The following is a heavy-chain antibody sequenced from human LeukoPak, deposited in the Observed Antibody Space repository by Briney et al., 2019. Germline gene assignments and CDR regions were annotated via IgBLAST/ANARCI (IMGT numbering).Heavy chain of an antibody. CDR2: ISAYNAQT. Sequence: ASVKVSCKTSGYIFSSYGFSWVRQAPGQGLEWMGWISAYNAQTNYAQKFQGRLTMTTDTSTRTAYMELRSLRSDDTAVYYCARDGSENDNSGYPWYFDLWGRGTLVTVSS. CDR1: GYIFSSYG. V-gene: IGHV1-18*01. J-gene: IGHJ2*01. CDR3: ARDGSENDNSGYPWYFDL. D-gene: IGHD3-22*01.